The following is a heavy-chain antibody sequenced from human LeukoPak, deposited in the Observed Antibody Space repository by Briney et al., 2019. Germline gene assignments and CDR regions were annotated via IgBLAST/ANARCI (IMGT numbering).Heavy chain of an antibody. Sequence: ASVKVSCKASGYTFTSYDISWVRQATGQGPEWMGWMNPNSGNTGYAQKFQGRVTMTRNTSISTAYMELSSLRSEDTAVYYCARAFSPYYDYVWGSYRYRSFDYWGQGTLVTVSS. D-gene: IGHD3-16*02. CDR1: GYTFTSYD. V-gene: IGHV1-8*01. CDR2: MNPNSGNT. J-gene: IGHJ4*02. CDR3: ARAFSPYYDYVWGSYRYRSFDY.